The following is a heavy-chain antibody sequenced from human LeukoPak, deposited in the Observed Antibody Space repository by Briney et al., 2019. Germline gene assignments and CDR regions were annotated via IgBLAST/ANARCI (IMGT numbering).Heavy chain of an antibody. CDR3: ARAALGLVGPDYYDSSGDYYYYYGMDV. D-gene: IGHD3-22*01. J-gene: IGHJ6*02. V-gene: IGHV1-18*01. CDR1: GYTFTSYG. CDR2: ISAYNGNT. Sequence: GASVKVSCKASGYTFTSYGISWVRQAPGQGLEWMGWISAYNGNTNYAQKLQGRVTMTTDTSTSTAYMELRRLRSDDTAVYYCARAALGLVGPDYYDSSGDYYYYYGMDVWGQGTTVTVSS.